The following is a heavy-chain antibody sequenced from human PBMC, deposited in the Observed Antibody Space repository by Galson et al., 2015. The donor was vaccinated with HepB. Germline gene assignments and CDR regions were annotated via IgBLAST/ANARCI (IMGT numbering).Heavy chain of an antibody. Sequence: SLRLSCAASGFTFSDYYMSWIRQAPGKGLEWVSYISSSSSYTNYADSVKGRFTISRDNAKNSLYLQMNSLRAEDTAVYYCARDAARVLRYFDWLPPDGYYYYGMDVWGQGTTVTVSS. CDR3: ARDAARVLRYFDWLPPDGYYYYGMDV. V-gene: IGHV3-11*06. CDR1: GFTFSDYY. CDR2: ISSSSSYT. J-gene: IGHJ6*02. D-gene: IGHD3-9*01.